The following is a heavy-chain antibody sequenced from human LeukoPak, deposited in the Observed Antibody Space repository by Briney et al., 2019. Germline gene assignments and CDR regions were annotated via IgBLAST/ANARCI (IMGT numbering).Heavy chain of an antibody. CDR1: GGSISSYY. CDR2: IYYSGST. Sequence: SETLSLTCAVSGGSISSYYWRWIRPPPGRGLGGIGYIYYSGSTNYNPSLKSRVTISVDTSKNQFSLKLSSVSAADTAVYYCARRQRIVVVPAAISGWFDPWGQGTLVTVSS. D-gene: IGHD2-2*02. CDR3: ARRQRIVVVPAAISGWFDP. V-gene: IGHV4-59*08. J-gene: IGHJ5*02.